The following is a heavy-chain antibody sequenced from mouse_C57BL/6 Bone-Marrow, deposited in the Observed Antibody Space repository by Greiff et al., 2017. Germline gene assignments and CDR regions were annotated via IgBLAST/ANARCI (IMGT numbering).Heavy chain of an antibody. CDR2: INPNNGGT. Sequence: VQLQQSGPELVKPGASVKISCKASGYTFTDYYMNWVKQSHGKSLEWIGDINPNNGGTSYNQKFKGKATLTVDKSSSTAYMELRSLTSEYSAVYYCASDYGSSWYFDVWGTGTTVTVSS. D-gene: IGHD1-1*01. CDR3: ASDYGSSWYFDV. J-gene: IGHJ1*03. CDR1: GYTFTDYY. V-gene: IGHV1-26*01.